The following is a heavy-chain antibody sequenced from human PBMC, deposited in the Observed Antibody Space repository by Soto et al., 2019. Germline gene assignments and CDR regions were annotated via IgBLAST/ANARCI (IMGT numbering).Heavy chain of an antibody. CDR1: GGSISSHY. V-gene: IGHV4-4*07. J-gene: IGHJ5*02. Sequence: PSETRSLTCTVSGGSISSHYWRWIRQPAGEGLEWIGRIYTSGSTNYNPSLKSRVTMSVDTSKNQFSLKLSSVTAADTAVYYCARDPPSRAYYDFWSGYIGFDPWGQGTLVTVSS. CDR3: ARDPPSRAYYDFWSGYIGFDP. D-gene: IGHD3-3*01. CDR2: IYTSGST.